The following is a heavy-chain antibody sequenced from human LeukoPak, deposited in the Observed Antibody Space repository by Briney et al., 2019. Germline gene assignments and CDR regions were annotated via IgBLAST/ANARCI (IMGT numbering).Heavy chain of an antibody. CDR3: ARAGRGTSARNGFDI. D-gene: IGHD1-26*01. V-gene: IGHV4-4*07. J-gene: IGHJ3*02. CDR2: IYSSGNT. CDR1: GGSISSYY. Sequence: SETLSLTCTVSGGSISSYYWSWIRQPAGKGLEWIGRIYSSGNTNYNPSLKSQVTMSVDTSRNQFSLKLSSVTAADTAVYYCARAGRGTSARNGFDIWGQGTMVTVSS.